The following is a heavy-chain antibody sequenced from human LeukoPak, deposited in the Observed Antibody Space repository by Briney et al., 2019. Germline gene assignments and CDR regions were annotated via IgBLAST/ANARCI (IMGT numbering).Heavy chain of an antibody. D-gene: IGHD2-8*01. CDR3: AREGMVDC. CDR1: GFTFSSYA. V-gene: IGHV3-30-3*01. J-gene: IGHJ4*02. CDR2: ISYDGSNK. Sequence: PGGSLRLSCAASGFTFSSYAMHWVRQAPGKGLEWVAVISYDGSNKYYADSVKGRFTIPRDNSKNTLYLQMNSLRAEDTAVYYCAREGMVDCWGQGTLVTVSS.